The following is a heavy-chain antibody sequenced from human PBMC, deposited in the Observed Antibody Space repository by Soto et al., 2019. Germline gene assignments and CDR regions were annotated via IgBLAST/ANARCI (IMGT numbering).Heavy chain of an antibody. CDR1: GFTFSSYG. J-gene: IGHJ4*02. CDR2: ISYDGSNK. CDR3: AKDPGFYSLDY. D-gene: IGHD2-15*01. V-gene: IGHV3-30*18. Sequence: QVQLVESGGGVVQPGRSLRLSCAASGFTFSSYGMHWVRQAPDKGLEWVAVISYDGSNKYYADSVKGRFTISRDNSKNTLYLQMNSLRAEDTAVYYCAKDPGFYSLDYWGQGTLVTVSS.